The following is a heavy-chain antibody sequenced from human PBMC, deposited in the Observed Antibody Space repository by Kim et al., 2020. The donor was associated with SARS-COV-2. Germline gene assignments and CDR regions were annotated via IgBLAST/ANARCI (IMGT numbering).Heavy chain of an antibody. V-gene: IGHV4-39*01. D-gene: IGHD6-25*01. J-gene: IGHJ4*02. CDR1: GGSIISNSGY. CDR2: IHYSGST. CDR3: ARHGDRSGYYSTARYFDF. Sequence: SETLSLTCTVSGGSIISNSGYWGWIRQPPGKGLEWIGTIHYSGSTYYNPSLENRVSISVDTSKNQFSLKLTSVTAADTAVYSCARHGDRSGYYSTARYFDFWGQGTLVTVSS.